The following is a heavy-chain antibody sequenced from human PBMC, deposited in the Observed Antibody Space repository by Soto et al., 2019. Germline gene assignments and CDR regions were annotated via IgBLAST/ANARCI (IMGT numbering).Heavy chain of an antibody. CDR1: GGTFSSYA. CDR2: IIPIFGTA. J-gene: IGHJ6*02. D-gene: IGHD3-3*01. CDR3: ARDRGQPVLRFLVWPSYEYYGMDV. V-gene: IGHV1-69*01. Sequence: QVQLVQSGAEVKKPGSSVKVSCKASGGTFSSYAISWVRQAPGQGLEWMGGIIPIFGTANYAQKFQGRATITADESTSTAYMERSSLRSEDTAVYYCARDRGQPVLRFLVWPSYEYYGMDVWGQGTTVTVSS.